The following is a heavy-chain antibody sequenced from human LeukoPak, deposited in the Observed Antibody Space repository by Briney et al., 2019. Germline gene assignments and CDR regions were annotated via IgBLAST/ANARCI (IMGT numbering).Heavy chain of an antibody. J-gene: IGHJ5*01. CDR1: GDSISPSY. V-gene: IGHV4-59*01. D-gene: IGHD5/OR15-5a*01. CDR2: IDNSGTS. CDR3: ARALREKRSGGIWGVIVSEWFDS. Sequence: SETLSLTCTFSGDSISPSYWTWVRQPPGKGLEWIGYIDNSGTSNYNPSLKSRVSMSVDTSKNQLPLNLGSVTAADTAVYYCARALREKRSGGIWGVIVSEWFDSWGPGTLVTVSS.